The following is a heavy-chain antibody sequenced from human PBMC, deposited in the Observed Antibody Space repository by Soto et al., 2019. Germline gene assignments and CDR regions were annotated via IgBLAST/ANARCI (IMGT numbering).Heavy chain of an antibody. Sequence: GESLKISCKGSGYSFTSYWISWVRQMPGKGLEWMGRIDPSDSYTNYSPSFQGHVTISADKSISTAYLQWSSLKASDTARYYCSRHQYVSGYYIARNYGMDVWGQGTTVTVSS. D-gene: IGHD3-3*01. CDR2: IDPSDSYT. CDR3: SRHQYVSGYYIARNYGMDV. CDR1: GYSFTSYW. J-gene: IGHJ6*02. V-gene: IGHV5-10-1*01.